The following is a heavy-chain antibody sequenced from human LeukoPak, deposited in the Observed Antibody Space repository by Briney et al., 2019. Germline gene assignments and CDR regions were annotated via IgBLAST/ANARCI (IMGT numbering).Heavy chain of an antibody. CDR3: ARLNIAARPVYYYYYYMDV. CDR1: GGSFSGYY. V-gene: IGHV4-34*01. Sequence: SETLSLTCAVYGGSFSGYYWSWIRQPPGKGLEWIGEINHSGSTNYNPSLKSRVTISVDTSKNQFSLKLSSVTAADTAVYYCARLNIAARPVYYYYYYMDVWGKGTTVTVSS. D-gene: IGHD6-6*01. CDR2: INHSGST. J-gene: IGHJ6*03.